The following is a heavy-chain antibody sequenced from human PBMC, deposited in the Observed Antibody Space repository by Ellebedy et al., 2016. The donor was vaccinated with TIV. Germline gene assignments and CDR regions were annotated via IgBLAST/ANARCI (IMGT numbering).Heavy chain of an antibody. CDR3: AKTRGDSSGWMEFDY. D-gene: IGHD6-19*01. CDR1: GFTFSSYA. V-gene: IGHV3-23*01. Sequence: PGGSLRLSCAASGFTFSSYAMGWVRQPPGKGLAWVSGISGSTASTYYADSVKGRFTISRDNSKNTLYLQMNSLRAEDTAVYYCAKTRGDSSGWMEFDYWGQGTLVTVSS. CDR2: ISGSTAST. J-gene: IGHJ4*02.